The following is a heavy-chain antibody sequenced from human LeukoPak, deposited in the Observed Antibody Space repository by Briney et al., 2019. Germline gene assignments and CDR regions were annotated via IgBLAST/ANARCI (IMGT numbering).Heavy chain of an antibody. CDR2: IIPILGIA. Sequence: SVRVSFTASGGTFSIYAISWVRQAPGQGGEWMGRIIPILGIANYAQKFQGRVTITADKSPSTAYMELSSLRSEDTAVYYCARVPPKVAAAGLHYYYYGMDVWGQGTTVTVSS. D-gene: IGHD6-13*01. V-gene: IGHV1-69*04. CDR1: GGTFSIYA. J-gene: IGHJ6*02. CDR3: ARVPPKVAAAGLHYYYYGMDV.